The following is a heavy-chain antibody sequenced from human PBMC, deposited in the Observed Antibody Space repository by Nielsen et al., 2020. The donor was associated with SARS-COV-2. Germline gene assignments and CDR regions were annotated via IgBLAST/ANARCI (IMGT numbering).Heavy chain of an antibody. J-gene: IGHJ4*02. V-gene: IGHV3-33*05. Sequence: GESLKISCAASTFTFSTYAMHWVRQAPGKGLEWVAVISDDGTNKYYTDSVKGRFTISRDNSKNTLFLQMNSLRTEDTATYYCARRHDFWSYYSSYFQFWGQGTLVAVSS. D-gene: IGHD3-3*01. CDR3: ARRHDFWSYYSSYFQF. CDR1: TFTFSTYA. CDR2: ISDDGTNK.